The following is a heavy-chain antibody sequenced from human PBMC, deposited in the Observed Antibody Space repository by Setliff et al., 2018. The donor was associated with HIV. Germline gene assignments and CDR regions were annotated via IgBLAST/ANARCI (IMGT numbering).Heavy chain of an antibody. D-gene: IGHD1-7*01. CDR1: GFIFSDAW. J-gene: IGHJ4*02. V-gene: IGHV3-15*01. Sequence: GGSLRLSCAASGFIFSDAWMSWARQAPGKGLEWVGRIKSNSDGGTTDYAAPVKGRFTISRDDSKNTLYLQMNSLKTEDTAVYYCTTDGTGTTLGDGYWGQGTLVTVSS. CDR3: TTDGTGTTLGDGY. CDR2: IKSNSDGGTT.